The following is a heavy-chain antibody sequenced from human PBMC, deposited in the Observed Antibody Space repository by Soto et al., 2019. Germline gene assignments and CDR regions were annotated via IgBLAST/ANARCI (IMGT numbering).Heavy chain of an antibody. J-gene: IGHJ4*02. Sequence: QLQLQESGPGLVKPSETLSLTCTVSGGSISSSSYYWGWIRQPPGKGLEWIGSIYYSGSTYYNPSLKSRVTISVDTSKNQFSLKLSSVTAADTAVYYCARTAVPAATEYFDYWGQGTLVTVSS. CDR2: IYYSGST. CDR1: GGSISSSSYY. CDR3: ARTAVPAATEYFDY. D-gene: IGHD2-2*01. V-gene: IGHV4-39*01.